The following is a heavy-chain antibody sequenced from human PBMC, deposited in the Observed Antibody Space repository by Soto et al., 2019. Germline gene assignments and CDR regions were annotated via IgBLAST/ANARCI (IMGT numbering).Heavy chain of an antibody. D-gene: IGHD3-22*01. CDR2: INPSGGST. CDR3: ARDLRGHYYDSSGLAN. CDR1: GYTFTSYY. J-gene: IGHJ4*02. V-gene: IGHV1-46*01. Sequence: GASVKVSCKASGYTFTSYYMHWVRQAPGQGLEWMGIINPSGGSTSYAQKFQGRVTMTRDTSTSTVYMELSSLRSEDTAVYYCARDLRGHYYDSSGLANWGQGTLVTVSS.